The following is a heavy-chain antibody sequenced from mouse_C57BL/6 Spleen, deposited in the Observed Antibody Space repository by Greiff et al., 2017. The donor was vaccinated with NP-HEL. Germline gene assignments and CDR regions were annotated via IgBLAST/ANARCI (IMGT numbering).Heavy chain of an antibody. CDR1: GYTFTSYW. Sequence: QVQLKQPGAELVMPGASVKLSCKASGYTFTSYWMHWVKQRPGQGLEWIGEIDPSDSYTNYNQKFKGKSTLTVDKSSSTAYMQLSSLTSEDSAVYYCAIGDYGSSFDYWGQGTTLTVSS. CDR3: AIGDYGSSFDY. J-gene: IGHJ2*01. D-gene: IGHD1-1*01. V-gene: IGHV1-69*01. CDR2: IDPSDSYT.